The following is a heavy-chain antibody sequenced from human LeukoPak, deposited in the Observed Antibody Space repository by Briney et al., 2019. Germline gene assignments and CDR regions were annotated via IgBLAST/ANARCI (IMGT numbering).Heavy chain of an antibody. CDR3: ARDYPRFDFWSGYYAAFDI. D-gene: IGHD3-3*01. CDR1: GGSFSGYY. Sequence: SETLSLTCVVYGGSFSGYYWSWIRQPPGKGLEWIGEINHSGSTNYNPSLKSRVTISVDTSKNQFSLKLSSVTAADTAVYYCARDYPRFDFWSGYYAAFDIWGQGTMVTVSS. V-gene: IGHV4-34*01. CDR2: INHSGST. J-gene: IGHJ3*02.